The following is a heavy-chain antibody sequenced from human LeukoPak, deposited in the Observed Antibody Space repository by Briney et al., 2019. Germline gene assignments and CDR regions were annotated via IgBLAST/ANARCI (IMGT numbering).Heavy chain of an antibody. Sequence: SETMSLTCTVSGGSISSSSYYWGWIRQPPGKGLEWIGSIYYSGSTYYNPSLKSRVTISVDTSKNQFSLKLSSVTAADTAVYYCARVSGYKYYFDYWGQGTLVTVSS. J-gene: IGHJ4*02. V-gene: IGHV4-39*01. CDR2: IYYSGST. D-gene: IGHD3-22*01. CDR3: ARVSGYKYYFDY. CDR1: GGSISSSSYY.